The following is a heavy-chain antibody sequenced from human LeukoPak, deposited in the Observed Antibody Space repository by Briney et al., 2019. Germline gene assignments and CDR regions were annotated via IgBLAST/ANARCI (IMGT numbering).Heavy chain of an antibody. CDR2: ISGYNGNT. Sequence: ASVKVSCKASGYTFTSYGITWVRQAPGQGLEWMGWISGYNGNTNYAQKLQGRVTMTIDTSTSTAYMELRSLRSDDTAVYYCARDDCGGDCCSIQTGMDVWGKGTTVTVSS. CDR1: GYTFTSYG. CDR3: ARDDCGGDCCSIQTGMDV. D-gene: IGHD2-21*01. V-gene: IGHV1-18*01. J-gene: IGHJ6*04.